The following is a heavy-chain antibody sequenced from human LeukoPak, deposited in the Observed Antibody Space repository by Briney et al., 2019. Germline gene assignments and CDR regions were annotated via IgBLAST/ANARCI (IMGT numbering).Heavy chain of an antibody. CDR2: IVVGSGNT. Sequence: SVKVSCKASGFTFTSSAVQWVRQARGQRLEWIGWIVVGSGNTNYAQKFQERVTITRDMSTSTAYMELSSLRSGDTAVYYCAASPDYYDSSGYSYYFDYWGQGTLVTVSS. CDR3: AASPDYYDSSGYSYYFDY. D-gene: IGHD3-22*01. V-gene: IGHV1-58*01. CDR1: GFTFTSSA. J-gene: IGHJ4*02.